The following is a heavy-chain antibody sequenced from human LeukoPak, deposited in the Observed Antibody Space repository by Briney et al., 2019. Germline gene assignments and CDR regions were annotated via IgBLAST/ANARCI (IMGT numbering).Heavy chain of an antibody. CDR3: VKSAGKDGYRDVFDI. Sequence: GGSLRLSCVPSGITFSNSALSWVRQAPGKGLEWVSSITKSGDQTHYADSVRGLFTISRDIFKNTLYLQMNSLRAEDTAVYHCVKSAGKDGYRDVFDIWGQGTVVTVSS. D-gene: IGHD5-24*01. CDR1: GITFSNSA. J-gene: IGHJ3*02. CDR2: ITKSGDQT. V-gene: IGHV3-23*01.